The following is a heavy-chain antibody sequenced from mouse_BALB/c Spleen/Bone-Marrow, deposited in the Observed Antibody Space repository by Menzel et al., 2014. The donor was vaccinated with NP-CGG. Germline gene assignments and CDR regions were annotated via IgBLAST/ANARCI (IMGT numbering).Heavy chain of an antibody. V-gene: IGHV4-1*02. D-gene: IGHD2-10*02. J-gene: IGHJ3*01. CDR2: INPDSSTI. CDR1: GFDFXRDW. CDR3: ARQYGNYWFAY. Sequence: VQLQQSGGGLVQPGGSLKVSCAASGFDFXRDWMSWVRQAPGKGLEWIGEINPDSSTINYTPSLKDKFIISRDNAKNTLYLQMSKVRSEDTALYYCARQYGNYWFAYWGQGTLVTVSA.